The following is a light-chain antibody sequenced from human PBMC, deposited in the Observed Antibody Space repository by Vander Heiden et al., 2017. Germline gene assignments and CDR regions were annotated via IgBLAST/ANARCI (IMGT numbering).Light chain of an antibody. J-gene: IGKJ4*01. CDR1: QSISSY. V-gene: IGKV1-39*01. Sequence: DIQMTQSPSSLSASVGDRVTITCRASQSISSYLNWYQQKPGTAPKLLIDAASSLQSGVPSRFSGSGSGTDFTLTISSLQPEDFATYYCQQSYSTRLTFGGGTKVEIK. CDR2: AAS. CDR3: QQSYSTRLT.